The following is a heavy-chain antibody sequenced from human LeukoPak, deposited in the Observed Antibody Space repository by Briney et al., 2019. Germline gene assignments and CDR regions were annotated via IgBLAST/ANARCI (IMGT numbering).Heavy chain of an antibody. CDR3: ARDLGGALFDY. J-gene: IGHJ4*02. Sequence: PSETLSLTCTVSGDSISTSYWSWIRQPAGKRMEWIGRIFASGETNYNPSLESRVIMSRDTSNNQFFLRLTSVTAADTAVYYCARDLGGALFDYWGQGTLVTVSS. D-gene: IGHD3-16*01. CDR2: IFASGET. CDR1: GDSISTSY. V-gene: IGHV4-4*07.